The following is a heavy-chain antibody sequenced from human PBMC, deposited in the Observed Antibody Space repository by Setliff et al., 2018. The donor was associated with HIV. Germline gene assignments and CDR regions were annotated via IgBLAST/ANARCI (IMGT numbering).Heavy chain of an antibody. CDR1: GYTFHYYD. CDR2: MTPYSGNT. Sequence: GSVKVSCKASGYTFHYYDINWVRQAAGHGLERMGWMTPYSGNTGYAQKFQGRVSMTRNTSISTAYMELSSLRSEDTAVYYCARVGSYWTQFDYWGQGTLVTVSS. CDR3: ARVGSYWTQFDY. J-gene: IGHJ4*01. V-gene: IGHV1-8*01. D-gene: IGHD2-15*01.